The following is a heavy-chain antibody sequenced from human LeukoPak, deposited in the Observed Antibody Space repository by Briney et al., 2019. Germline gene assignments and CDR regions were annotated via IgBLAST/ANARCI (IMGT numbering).Heavy chain of an antibody. CDR3: ARVYMTVAGTIGPAFDI. Sequence: ASVKVSCKASGCTFTSYYMHWVRQAPGQGLEWMGIINPSGGSTSYAQKFQGRVTMTRDTSTSTVYMELSSLRSEDTAVYYCARVYMTVAGTIGPAFDIWGQGTMVTVSS. CDR1: GCTFTSYY. J-gene: IGHJ3*02. CDR2: INPSGGST. D-gene: IGHD6-19*01. V-gene: IGHV1-46*01.